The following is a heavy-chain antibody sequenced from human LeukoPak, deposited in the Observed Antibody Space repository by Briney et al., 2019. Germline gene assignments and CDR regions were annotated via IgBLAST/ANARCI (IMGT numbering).Heavy chain of an antibody. Sequence: GRSLRLSCAASGFTFSSYGMHWVRQAPGKGLEWVAVISYDGSNKYYADSVKGRFTISRDNSKNTLYLQMNSLRAEDTAVYYCARYLPAAILYYYGMDVWGQGTTVTVSS. J-gene: IGHJ6*02. CDR3: ARYLPAAILYYYGMDV. CDR1: GFTFSSYG. V-gene: IGHV3-30*03. CDR2: ISYDGSNK. D-gene: IGHD2-2*01.